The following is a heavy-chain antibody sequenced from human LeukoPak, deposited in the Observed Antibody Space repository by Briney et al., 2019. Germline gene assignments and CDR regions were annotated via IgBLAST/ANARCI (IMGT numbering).Heavy chain of an antibody. CDR1: GFTFSSYA. Sequence: GGSLRLSCAASGFTFSSYAMNWVRQAPGKGLEWVSAISGGGGSTYYADSVKGRFTISRDNSRDTLYLQMNSLRAEDTAVYYCAKGFYHVGATTVYDYWGQGTLVTVSS. CDR2: ISGGGGST. V-gene: IGHV3-23*01. D-gene: IGHD1-26*01. CDR3: AKGFYHVGATTVYDY. J-gene: IGHJ4*02.